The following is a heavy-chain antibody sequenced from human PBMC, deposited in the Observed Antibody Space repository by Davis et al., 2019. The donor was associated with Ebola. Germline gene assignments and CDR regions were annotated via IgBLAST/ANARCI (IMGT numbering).Heavy chain of an antibody. CDR3: ATTPQYSSGQNKPFDY. V-gene: IGHV3-30*04. J-gene: IGHJ4*02. D-gene: IGHD6-19*01. CDR1: GVSVNSGN. CDR2: ISYDGSYE. Sequence: LSLTCTVSGVSVNSGNFYWSWVRQAPGRGLEWVAVISYDGSYEYYADSVQGRFTISRDNSKTTLYLQMNSLRAEDTAVYYCATTPQYSSGQNKPFDYWGQGTLVTVSS.